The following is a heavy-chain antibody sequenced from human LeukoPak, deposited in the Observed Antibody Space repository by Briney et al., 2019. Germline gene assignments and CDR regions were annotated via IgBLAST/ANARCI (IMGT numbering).Heavy chain of an antibody. CDR1: GFTFSSYR. CDR2: ISSSSSTI. D-gene: IGHD2-21*02. CDR3: ARPSPLAYCGGDCYNGILDV. Sequence: PGGSLRLSCAASGFTFSSYRMNWVRQAPGKGLEWVSYISSSSSTIYYADSVKGRFTISRDNAKNSLYLQMNSLRDEDTAVYYCARPSPLAYCGGDCYNGILDVWGQGTTVTVSS. J-gene: IGHJ6*02. V-gene: IGHV3-48*02.